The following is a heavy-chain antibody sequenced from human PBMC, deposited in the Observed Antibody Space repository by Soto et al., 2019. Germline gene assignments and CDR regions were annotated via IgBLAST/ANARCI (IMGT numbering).Heavy chain of an antibody. CDR2: ISYDGSIK. Sequence: QVQLVESGGGVVQPGRSLRLSCAASEFTFSDYAMHWVRQAPGKGLECVAVISYDGSIKHYADFVKGRFTISRDNSKNTQYLQMTSLRAEDAAVYYCARTRMLTYYYGMDVWGQGTTVTVSS. J-gene: IGHJ6*02. V-gene: IGHV3-30-3*01. D-gene: IGHD2-15*01. CDR1: EFTFSDYA. CDR3: ARTRMLTYYYGMDV.